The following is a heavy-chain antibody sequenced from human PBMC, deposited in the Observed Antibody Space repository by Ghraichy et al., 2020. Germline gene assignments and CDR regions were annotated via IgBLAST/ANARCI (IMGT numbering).Heavy chain of an antibody. CDR3: ARSIAARRDYYGMDV. CDR2: IYTSGST. J-gene: IGHJ6*02. V-gene: IGHV4-4*07. D-gene: IGHD6-6*01. Sequence: SETLSLTCTVSGGSISSYYWSWIRQPAGKGLEWIGRIYTSGSTHYNPSLKSRVTMSVDTSKNQFSLKLSSVTAADTAVYYCARSIAARRDYYGMDVGGQGTTVTVSS. CDR1: GGSISSYY.